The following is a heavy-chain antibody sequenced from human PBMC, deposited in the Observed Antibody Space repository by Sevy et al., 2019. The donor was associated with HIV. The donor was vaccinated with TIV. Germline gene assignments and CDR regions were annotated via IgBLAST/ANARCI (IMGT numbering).Heavy chain of an antibody. V-gene: IGHV3-23*01. CDR1: GFTFSSYA. D-gene: IGHD2-21*02. Sequence: GGSLRLSCAASGFTFSSYAMSWVRQAPGKGLEWVSAISGSGGSTYYADSVKGRFTISRDNSKNTLYLKMNSLRAEDTDVYYCAEAEAYCGGDCYSWEAAAKYYFDLWGQGTLVTVSS. CDR3: AEAEAYCGGDCYSWEAAAKYYFDL. CDR2: ISGSGGST. J-gene: IGHJ4*02.